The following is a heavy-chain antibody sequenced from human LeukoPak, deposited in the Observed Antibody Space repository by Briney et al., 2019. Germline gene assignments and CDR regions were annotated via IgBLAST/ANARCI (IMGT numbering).Heavy chain of an antibody. CDR2: VYYSGST. Sequence: PSETLSLTCTVSGVPISNYYWSWIRQPPGKGLEWIGYVYYSGSTNYNPSLQSRVTISVDTSKNQFSLELSAVTAADTAIYYCAKGGRYYYDNSADVWGQGTMVTVS. CDR1: GVPISNYY. V-gene: IGHV4-59*01. J-gene: IGHJ3*01. CDR3: AKGGRYYYDNSADV. D-gene: IGHD3-22*01.